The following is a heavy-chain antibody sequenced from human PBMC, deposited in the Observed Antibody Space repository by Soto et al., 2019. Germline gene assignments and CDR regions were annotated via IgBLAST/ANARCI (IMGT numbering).Heavy chain of an antibody. CDR3: ARARPRSYIEFEY. Sequence: WTWIRQLPGKALEWVGYIYSRGNTYYTPSLKRRIDIAVDTSKNQFSLRLSCVTAADTSVYYCARARPRSYIEFEYWGQGTLVTVAS. J-gene: IGHJ4*02. CDR2: IYSRGNT. V-gene: IGHV4-31*02. D-gene: IGHD3-10*01.